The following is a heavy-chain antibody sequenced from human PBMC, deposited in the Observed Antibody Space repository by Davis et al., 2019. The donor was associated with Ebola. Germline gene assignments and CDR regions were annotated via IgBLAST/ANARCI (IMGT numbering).Heavy chain of an antibody. D-gene: IGHD3-22*01. V-gene: IGHV3-21*01. CDR1: GFIFSDYE. CDR2: ISSSSSYI. CDR3: AREIAVVMFDY. J-gene: IGHJ4*02. Sequence: GGSLRLSCEASGFIFSDYEMNWVRQAPGKGLEWVSSISSSSSYIYYADSVKGRFTISRDNAKNSLYLQMNSLRAEDTAVYYCAREIAVVMFDYWGQGTLVTVSS.